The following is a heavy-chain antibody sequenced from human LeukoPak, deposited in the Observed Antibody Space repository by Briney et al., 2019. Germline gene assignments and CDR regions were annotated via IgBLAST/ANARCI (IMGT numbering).Heavy chain of an antibody. CDR1: GFTFSNYA. V-gene: IGHV3-23*01. D-gene: IGHD3-9*01. CDR3: AKTDPADWYYFDY. CDR2: INGRGGST. Sequence: SGGSLRLSCAASGFTFSNYAMNWVRQAPGKGLEWASAINGRGGSTFYADSVKGRFTISRDNSKNTLYLQMNTLRAEDTAVYYCAKTDPADWYYFDYWGQGTLVTVSS. J-gene: IGHJ4*02.